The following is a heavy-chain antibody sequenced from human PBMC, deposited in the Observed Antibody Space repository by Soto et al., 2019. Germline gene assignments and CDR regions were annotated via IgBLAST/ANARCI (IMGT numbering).Heavy chain of an antibody. Sequence: SETLSLTCTVSGGSISGYYWNWIRQPPGKGLEWIGYIYDSGSTNYNPSLNSRVTISVDTSKNQFSLKLTSVTAADTAVYYCAAPPRYWGQGTLVTVSS. CDR1: GGSISGYY. V-gene: IGHV4-59*01. J-gene: IGHJ4*02. CDR3: AAPPRY. CDR2: IYDSGST. D-gene: IGHD6-6*01.